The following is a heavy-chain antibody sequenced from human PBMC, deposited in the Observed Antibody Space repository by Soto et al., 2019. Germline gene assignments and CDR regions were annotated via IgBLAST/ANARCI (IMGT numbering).Heavy chain of an antibody. V-gene: IGHV3-23*01. CDR1: GFTFSIYA. CDR3: AGKGASGYDYPLDY. D-gene: IGHD5-12*01. J-gene: IGHJ4*02. Sequence: GGSLRLSCAASGFTFSIYAMSLVRQAPGKGLEWVAAISGSGGSTYYADSAKGRFTISRDNSKNTLYLQMNSLRAEDTAVYYCAGKGASGYDYPLDYWGQGTLVTFSS. CDR2: ISGSGGST.